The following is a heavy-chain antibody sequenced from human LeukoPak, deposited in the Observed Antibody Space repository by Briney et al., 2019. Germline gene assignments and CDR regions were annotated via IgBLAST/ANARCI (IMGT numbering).Heavy chain of an antibody. CDR2: ISSSGST. CDR1: GGSISSYY. CDR3: AREMRGVMSVGLDY. J-gene: IGHJ4*02. D-gene: IGHD3-10*01. Sequence: SESLSLTCTVSGGSISSYYWNWIRQPPGKGLGWIGYISSSGSTNYNPSLKSRVTISVDTSKNQFSLELNSVTAADTAVYYCAREMRGVMSVGLDYLGQGTLVTVSS. V-gene: IGHV4-4*08.